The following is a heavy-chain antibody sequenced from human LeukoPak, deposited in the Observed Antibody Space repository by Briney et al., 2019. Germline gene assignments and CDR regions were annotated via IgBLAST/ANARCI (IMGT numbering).Heavy chain of an antibody. Sequence: SETLSLTCTVSGYSISSGYYWGWIRQPPGKGLEWIGSIYHSGSTYYNPSLKSRVTISVDTSKNQLSLKLSSVTAADTAVYYCASDGAAFDYWGQGTLVTVSS. CDR2: IYHSGST. J-gene: IGHJ4*02. D-gene: IGHD3-16*01. V-gene: IGHV4-38-2*02. CDR1: GYSISSGYY. CDR3: ASDGAAFDY.